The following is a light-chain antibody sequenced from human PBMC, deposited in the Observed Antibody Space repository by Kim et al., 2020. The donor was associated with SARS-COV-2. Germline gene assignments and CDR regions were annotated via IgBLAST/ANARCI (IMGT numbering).Light chain of an antibody. CDR2: GKN. J-gene: IGLJ1*01. V-gene: IGLV3-19*01. CDR1: SLRSYY. Sequence: SSELTQDPAVSVALGQTVRITCQGDSLRSYYASWXQQKPGQAPVLVIYGKNNRPSGIPDRFSGSSSGNTASLTITGAQAEDEADYYCNSRDSSGNYVFGT. CDR3: NSRDSSGNYV.